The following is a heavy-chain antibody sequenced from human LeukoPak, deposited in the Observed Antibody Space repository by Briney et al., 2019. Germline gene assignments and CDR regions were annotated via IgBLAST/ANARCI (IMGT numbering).Heavy chain of an antibody. CDR1: GYTFTSYY. D-gene: IGHD1-26*01. CDR3: ASPSPYSGSYSQFDY. CDR2: INPSGGSP. V-gene: IGHV1-46*01. Sequence: ASVKVSCKASGYTFTSYYMHWVRQAPGQGLEWMGIINPSGGSPSYAQKFQGRVTMTRDMSTSTVYMELSSLRSEDTAVYYCASPSPYSGSYSQFDYWGQGTLVTVSS. J-gene: IGHJ4*02.